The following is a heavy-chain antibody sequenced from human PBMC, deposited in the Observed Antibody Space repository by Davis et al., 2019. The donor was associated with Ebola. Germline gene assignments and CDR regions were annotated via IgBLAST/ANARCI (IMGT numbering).Heavy chain of an antibody. Sequence: PSETLSPTWTLAGGSMTGGVNYWSWIRQPPGKGLEWIVTMYYSGSRYYNRSLKSRLTLSVDTSRNQFSLDLASVTTAHTAIYFCARNSSGFGNFDHWGQGIQITVSS. V-gene: IGHV4-39*07. J-gene: IGHJ4*02. CDR2: MYYSGSR. CDR3: ARNSSGFGNFDH. D-gene: IGHD3-22*01. CDR1: GGSMTGGVNY.